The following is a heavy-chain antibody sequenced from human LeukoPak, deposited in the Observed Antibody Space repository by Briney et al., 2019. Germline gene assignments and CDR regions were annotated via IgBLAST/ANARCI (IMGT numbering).Heavy chain of an antibody. J-gene: IGHJ4*02. CDR1: GFTFSSYG. Sequence: PGRSLRLSCAASGFTFSSYGMHWVRQAPGKGLEWVAVISYDGSNKYYADSVKGRFTISRDNSKNTLYLQMNSLRAEDTAVYYCAKVEASSGWVDYWGQGTLVTVSS. V-gene: IGHV3-30*18. CDR3: AKVEASSGWVDY. D-gene: IGHD6-19*01. CDR2: ISYDGSNK.